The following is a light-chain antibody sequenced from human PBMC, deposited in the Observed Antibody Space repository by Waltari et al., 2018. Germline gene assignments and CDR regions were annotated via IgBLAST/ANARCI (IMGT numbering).Light chain of an antibody. CDR1: QVISNF. Sequence: TQSPLSLSASVGDRVTITCRASQVISNFLAWYQQKPGKAPKLLIYAATTLQSGVPSRFSGSGSGTDFTLNISSLQPEDFATYYCQQLNSYQWTFGQGTKVEIK. CDR2: AAT. V-gene: IGKV1-9*01. J-gene: IGKJ1*01. CDR3: QQLNSYQWT.